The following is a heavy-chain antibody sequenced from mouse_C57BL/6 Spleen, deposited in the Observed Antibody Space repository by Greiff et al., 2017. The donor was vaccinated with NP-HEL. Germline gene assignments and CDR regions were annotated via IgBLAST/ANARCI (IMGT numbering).Heavy chain of an antibody. V-gene: IGHV1-52*01. CDR2: IDPSDSAT. Sequence: VQLQQPGAELVRPGSSVKLSCKASGYTFTSYWMHWVKQRPIQGLEWIGNIDPSDSATHYNQKFKDKATLTVDKSSSTAYMQLSSLTSEDSAVYYCARSDSSGYGYWGQGTTLTVSS. D-gene: IGHD3-2*02. CDR1: GYTFTSYW. CDR3: ARSDSSGYGY. J-gene: IGHJ2*01.